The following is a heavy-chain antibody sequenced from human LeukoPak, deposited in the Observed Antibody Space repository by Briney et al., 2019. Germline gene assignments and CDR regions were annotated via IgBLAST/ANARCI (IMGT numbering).Heavy chain of an antibody. D-gene: IGHD1-26*01. J-gene: IGHJ4*02. CDR3: AKDRSIGTYYTFDH. CDR2: ISGSGLMT. V-gene: IGHV3-23*01. CDR1: GFTFSDYA. Sequence: GGSLRLSCAASGFTFSDYATTWVRQAPGKGLEWVATISGSGLMTYYADSVKGRFTVSGDNSKNTLYLQMSSLTAADTAVYYCAKDRSIGTYYTFDHWGQGTLVTVSS.